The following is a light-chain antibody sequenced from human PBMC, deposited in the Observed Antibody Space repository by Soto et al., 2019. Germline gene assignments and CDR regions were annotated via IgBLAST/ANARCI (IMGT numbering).Light chain of an antibody. CDR1: QSVSSN. CDR3: QQYNSWPPLT. J-gene: IGKJ4*01. CDR2: GAS. Sequence: EIVMTQSPATLSVSPGERATLSCRASQSVSSNLAGYQQKPGQAPRLLIYGASTRATGIPARFSGSGSGTEFTLTISSLQSEGLAVYYCQQYNSWPPLTFGGGTKVEIK. V-gene: IGKV3-15*01.